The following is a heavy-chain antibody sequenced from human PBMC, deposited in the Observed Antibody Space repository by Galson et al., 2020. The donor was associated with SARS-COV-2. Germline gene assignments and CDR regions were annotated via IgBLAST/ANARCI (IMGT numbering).Heavy chain of an antibody. J-gene: IGHJ6*02. CDR1: GYTFNNYG. Sequence: ASVKVYCRAPGYTFNNYGISWVRQDPGQGLEWMGWINNYNHNTKYEQKFQGRVTMTTDTSTSKAYMEVRSLRSDDTAVYYCARIHFYSNFYYGMDVCGQWTTVTVSS. CDR3: ARIHFYSNFYYGMDV. V-gene: IGHV1-18*01. D-gene: IGHD4-4*01. CDR2: INNYNHNT.